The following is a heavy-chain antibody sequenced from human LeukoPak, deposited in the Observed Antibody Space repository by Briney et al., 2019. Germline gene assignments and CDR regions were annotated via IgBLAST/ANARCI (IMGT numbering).Heavy chain of an antibody. CDR3: ATRTTTVTTPKGFLGDY. V-gene: IGHV3-23*01. CDR2: ISGSGGST. D-gene: IGHD4-17*01. Sequence: PGGSLRLSCAASGFTFSSYAMSWVRQAPGKGLEWVSAISGSGGSTYYADSVKGRFTISRDNSKNTLYLQMNSLRAEDTAVYYCATRTTTVTTPKGFLGDYWGQGTLVTVSS. CDR1: GFTFSSYA. J-gene: IGHJ4*02.